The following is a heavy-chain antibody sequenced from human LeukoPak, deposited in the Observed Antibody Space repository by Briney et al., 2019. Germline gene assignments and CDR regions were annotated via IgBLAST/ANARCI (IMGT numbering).Heavy chain of an antibody. J-gene: IGHJ4*02. CDR2: ISYDGSNK. CDR3: ARDPGIQLWYHFDY. D-gene: IGHD5-18*01. CDR1: GFTFSSYA. Sequence: GGSLTLSCAASGFTFSSYAMHWARHAPGKGLEGVAVISYDGSNKYYADSVKGRFTIYRDNSKNTLYLQMNSLRAEDTAVYYCARDPGIQLWYHFDYWGQGTLVTVPS. V-gene: IGHV3-30-3*01.